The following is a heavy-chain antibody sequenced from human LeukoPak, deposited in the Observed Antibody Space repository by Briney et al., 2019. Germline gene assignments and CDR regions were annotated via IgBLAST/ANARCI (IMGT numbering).Heavy chain of an antibody. CDR3: ARFLATWDYYYMDV. V-gene: IGHV3-11*04. Sequence: GGSLRLSCAASGFTFSDYYMSWIRQAPGKGLEWVSHISSSGNTMYYADSVKGRFTISRDNAKNSLYLQMNSLRVEDTAVYYCARFLATWDYYYMDVWGKGTTVTVSS. CDR1: GFTFSDYY. J-gene: IGHJ6*03. D-gene: IGHD3-3*01. CDR2: ISSSGNTM.